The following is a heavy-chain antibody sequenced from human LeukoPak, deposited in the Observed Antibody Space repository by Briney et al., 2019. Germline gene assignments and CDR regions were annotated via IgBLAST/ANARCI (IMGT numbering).Heavy chain of an antibody. Sequence: PGGSLRLSCAASGFTVSTNYMSWVRRAPGKGLEWVSVIYTTGITYYADSVKGRFTISRDNSKNTLYLRMNSLRAEDTAVYYCARLWFGELHRYFDYWGQGTLVTVSS. J-gene: IGHJ4*02. D-gene: IGHD3-10*01. V-gene: IGHV3-53*01. CDR1: GFTVSTNY. CDR3: ARLWFGELHRYFDY. CDR2: IYTTGIT.